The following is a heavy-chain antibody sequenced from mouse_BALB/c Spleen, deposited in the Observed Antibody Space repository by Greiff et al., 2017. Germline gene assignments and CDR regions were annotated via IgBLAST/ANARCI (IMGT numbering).Heavy chain of an antibody. CDR2: IYPSDSYT. CDR1: GYTFTSYW. CDR3: TRRGANWDPYWYFDG. D-gene: IGHD4-1*01. Sequence: QVHVKQSGAELAKPGASVKMSCKASGYTFTSYWINWVKQRPGQGLEWIGNIYPSDSYTNYNQKFKDKATLTVDKSSSTAYMQLSSPTSEDSAVYYCTRRGANWDPYWYFDGWGAGTTVTVSS. V-gene: IGHV1-69*02. J-gene: IGHJ1*01.